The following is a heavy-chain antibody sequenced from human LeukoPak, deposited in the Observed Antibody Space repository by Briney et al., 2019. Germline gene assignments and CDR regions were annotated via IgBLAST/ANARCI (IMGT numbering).Heavy chain of an antibody. J-gene: IGHJ4*02. CDR3: AKMSGSYSRWASKFDY. CDR2: ISGGGGSS. D-gene: IGHD3-3*01. V-gene: IGHV3-23*01. Sequence: GGSLRLSCAASGFTFSNYAMSWVRQAPGKGLEWVSGISGGGGSSDYADSVKGRFTISRDNSKNTLYLQVDSLRAEDTALYYCAKMSGSYSRWASKFDYWGQGTLVTVSS. CDR1: GFTFSNYA.